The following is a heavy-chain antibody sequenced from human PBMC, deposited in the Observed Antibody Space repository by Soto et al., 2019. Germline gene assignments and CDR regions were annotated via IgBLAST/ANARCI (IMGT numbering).Heavy chain of an antibody. CDR3: AQDHRSDGPSWSDS. CDR2: LSGSGGTT. Sequence: EVQLLESGGGLVQPGGSLRLSCAASGFTFSSYAMSWVRQTPGKGLEWVSTLSGSGGTTYYADSVKGRFTISRDNSKSTLYLQLNGLRAEDTAGYYCAQDHRSDGPSWSDSWGQGTLVTASS. CDR1: GFTFSSYA. D-gene: IGHD2-15*01. V-gene: IGHV3-23*01. J-gene: IGHJ5*01.